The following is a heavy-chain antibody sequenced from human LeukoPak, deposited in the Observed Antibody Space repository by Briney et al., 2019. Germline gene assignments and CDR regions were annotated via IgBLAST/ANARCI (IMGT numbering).Heavy chain of an antibody. Sequence: PGGSLRLSCAASGFTFSSYEMNWVRQAPGKGLEGVSYISSSGSTIYYADSVKGRFTISRDNAKNSLYLQMNSLRAEDTAVYYCARLMATTDHDAFDIWGQGTMVTVSS. CDR1: GFTFSSYE. J-gene: IGHJ3*02. CDR3: ARLMATTDHDAFDI. D-gene: IGHD5-24*01. CDR2: ISSSGSTI. V-gene: IGHV3-48*03.